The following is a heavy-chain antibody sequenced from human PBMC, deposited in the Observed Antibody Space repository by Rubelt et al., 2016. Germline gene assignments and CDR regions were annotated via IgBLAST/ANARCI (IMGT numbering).Heavy chain of an antibody. V-gene: IGHV4-59*12. J-gene: IGHJ4*02. CDR1: GGSISSYY. D-gene: IGHD2-2*01. CDR2: INHSGST. Sequence: QVQLQESGPGLVKPSETLSLTCTVSGGSISSYYWSWIRQPPGKGLEWIGEINHSGSTNYNPSLKSRVTISVDTSKNQFSLKLSAVTAADTAVYYCARGEGCSSTSCYFDYWGQGTLVTVSS. CDR3: ARGEGCSSTSCYFDY.